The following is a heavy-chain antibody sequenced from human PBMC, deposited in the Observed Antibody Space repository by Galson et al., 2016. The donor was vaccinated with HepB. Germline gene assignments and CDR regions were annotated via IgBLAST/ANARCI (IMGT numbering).Heavy chain of an antibody. J-gene: IGHJ4*02. D-gene: IGHD1-26*01. CDR1: GGTFSSYT. CDR2: IIPILGIA. Sequence: SVKVSCKASGGTFSSYTISWVRQAPGQGLEWMGRIIPILGIANYAQKFQGRVTITADKSTSTAYMELSSLRPEDTAVYYCAGLSGSYQGALDYWGQGTLVTVSS. CDR3: AGLSGSYQGALDY. V-gene: IGHV1-69*02.